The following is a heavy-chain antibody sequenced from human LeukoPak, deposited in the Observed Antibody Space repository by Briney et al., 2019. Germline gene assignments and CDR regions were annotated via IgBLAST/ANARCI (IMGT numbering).Heavy chain of an antibody. J-gene: IGHJ4*02. CDR3: AREERSSGWPAVAGTEGFDY. CDR2: IYHAGST. Sequence: SETLSLTCTVSGYSISSGYYWGWLRQPPGKGLEWIGSIYHAGSTYYNPSLKSRVTISVDTSKNQFSLKLSSVTAADTAVYYCAREERSSGWPAVAGTEGFDYWGQGTLVTVSS. CDR1: GYSISSGYY. D-gene: IGHD6-19*01. V-gene: IGHV4-38-2*02.